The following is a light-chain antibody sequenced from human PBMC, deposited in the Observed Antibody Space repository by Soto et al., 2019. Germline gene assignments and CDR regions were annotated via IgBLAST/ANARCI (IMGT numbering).Light chain of an antibody. Sequence: IVLTQSPATLSLSPGERVTLSGMASQSVRHSLAWYQQKPGQPPRLLIYDVSNRATGIPARFSGSGSGTDFTLTITSLEPEDFAVYFCHQGYNWPRVTCGQGTRLENK. J-gene: IGKJ5*01. CDR1: QSVRHS. CDR2: DVS. V-gene: IGKV3-11*01. CDR3: HQGYNWPRVT.